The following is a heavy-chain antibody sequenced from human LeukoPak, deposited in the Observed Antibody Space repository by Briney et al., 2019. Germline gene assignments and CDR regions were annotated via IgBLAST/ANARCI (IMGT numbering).Heavy chain of an antibody. D-gene: IGHD4-23*01. J-gene: IGHJ4*02. CDR3: ARGREVTRDLDC. CDR2: ISHSGST. CDR1: GGSFSGYY. V-gene: IGHV4-34*01. Sequence: SETLSLTCVVYGGSFSGYYWSWIRQPPGQGLEWIGDISHSGSTNYNPSLKSRVTISVDTSKNQFSLKLTSVTAADTAAYFCARGREVTRDLDCWGQGTLVSVSS.